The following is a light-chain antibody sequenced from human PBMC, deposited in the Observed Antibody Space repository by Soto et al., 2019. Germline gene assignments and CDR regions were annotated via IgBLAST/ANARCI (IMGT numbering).Light chain of an antibody. Sequence: QSALTQPASVSGSPGQSITISCTGTTSDVGAYNYVSWYQQHPGKAPKLMIYNVSYRPSGVSNRFSGSKSGNTASLIISGLQAEDDADYYCSSYTSSTAVVFGGGTKVTAL. CDR2: NVS. V-gene: IGLV2-14*03. CDR1: TSDVGAYNY. CDR3: SSYTSSTAVV. J-gene: IGLJ2*01.